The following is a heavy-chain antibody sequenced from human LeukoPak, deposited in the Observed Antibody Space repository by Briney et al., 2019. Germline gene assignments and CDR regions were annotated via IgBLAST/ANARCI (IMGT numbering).Heavy chain of an antibody. CDR2: IYYSGTT. D-gene: IGHD4-17*01. CDR1: GGSISSSSYY. CDR3: ARGGYGDYQDAFDI. Sequence: PSETLSLTCTVSGGSISSSSYYWDWIRQPPGKGLEWIGNIYYSGTTNYNPSLKSRVTISVDTSKNQFSLKLSSVTAADTAVYYCARGGYGDYQDAFDIWGQGTMVTVSS. J-gene: IGHJ3*02. V-gene: IGHV4-39*07.